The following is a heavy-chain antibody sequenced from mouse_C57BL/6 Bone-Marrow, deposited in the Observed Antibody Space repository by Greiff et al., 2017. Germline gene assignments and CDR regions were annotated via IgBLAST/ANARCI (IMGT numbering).Heavy chain of an antibody. CDR1: GYAFSSSG. V-gene: IGHV1-82*01. CDR2: IYPGDGDT. CDR3: TREGDY. J-gene: IGHJ4*01. Sequence: VQLQQSGPELVKPGASVKMSCKASGYAFSSSGMNWVKQRPGKGLEWIGRIYPGDGDTYYNGNFKGKVTLTADKSSSTANMQRSSLTSEASAVYFCTREGDYWGQGTSVTVSS.